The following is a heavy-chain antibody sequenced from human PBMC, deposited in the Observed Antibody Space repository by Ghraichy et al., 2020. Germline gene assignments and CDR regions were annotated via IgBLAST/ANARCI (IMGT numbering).Heavy chain of an antibody. Sequence: GSLRLSCAASGFTFSSYTMNWVRQAPGKGLEWVSSISSSSSYIDYADSVKGRFTISRDNAKNSLYLQMNSLRAEDTAVYYCATNIVAGFDPWGQGTLVTVSS. V-gene: IGHV3-21*01. CDR2: ISSSSSYI. D-gene: IGHD6-13*01. CDR3: ATNIVAGFDP. J-gene: IGHJ5*02. CDR1: GFTFSSYT.